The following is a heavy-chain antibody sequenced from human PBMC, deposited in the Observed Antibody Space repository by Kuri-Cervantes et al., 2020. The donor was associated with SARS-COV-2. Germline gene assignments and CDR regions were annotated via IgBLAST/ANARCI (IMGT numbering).Heavy chain of an antibody. J-gene: IGHJ6*03. CDR3: SLSSSSVYYYYMDV. Sequence: GESLEISWAASRFMFSCDRMNWVRQAPGKGLEWVSAISGSGGSTYYADSVKGRFTISRDNSKNTLYLQMNSLRAEDTAVYYCSLSSSSVYYYYMDVWGKGTTVTVSS. CDR2: ISGSGGST. CDR1: RFMFSCDR. V-gene: IGHV3-23*01. D-gene: IGHD6-13*01.